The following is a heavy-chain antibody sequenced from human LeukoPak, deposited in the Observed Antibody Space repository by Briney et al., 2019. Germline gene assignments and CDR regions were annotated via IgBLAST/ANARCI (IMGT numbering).Heavy chain of an antibody. D-gene: IGHD6-13*01. CDR2: IRSKANSYAT. J-gene: IGHJ4*02. V-gene: IGHV3-73*01. CDR3: TRSPYSSSWYRDPYYFDY. Sequence: GGSLRLSCAASGFTFSGSAMHWVRQASGKGPEWVGRIRSKANSYATAYAASVKGRFTISRDDSKNTAYLQMNSLKTEDTAVYYCTRSPYSSSWYRDPYYFDYWGQGTLVTVSS. CDR1: GFTFSGSA.